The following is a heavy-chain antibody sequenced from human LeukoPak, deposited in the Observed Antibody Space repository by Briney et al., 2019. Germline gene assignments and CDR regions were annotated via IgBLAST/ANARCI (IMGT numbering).Heavy chain of an antibody. J-gene: IGHJ3*02. V-gene: IGHV4-59*12. Sequence: SETLSLTCTVSGGSISSYYWSWIRQPPGKGLEWIGYISYSGGTNYIPSLKSRVTISVDTSKNQFSLKLSSVTAADTAVYYCARLIYAADAFDIWGQGTMVTVSS. CDR2: ISYSGGT. CDR3: ARLIYAADAFDI. D-gene: IGHD2/OR15-2a*01. CDR1: GGSISSYY.